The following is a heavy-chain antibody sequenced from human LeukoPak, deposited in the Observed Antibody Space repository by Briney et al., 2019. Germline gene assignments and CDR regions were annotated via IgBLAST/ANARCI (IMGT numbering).Heavy chain of an antibody. J-gene: IGHJ4*02. CDR2: IYTSGTS. Sequence: SETLSLTCTVSGGSINSYYRSWIRQPPGKGLEWIGYIYTSGTSNYTPSLKSRVTMSVDTSNNQFSLKLHSVTAADTAVYYCAGSLPAPKEFAYWGQGTLVTVSS. CDR3: AGSLPAPKEFAY. CDR1: GGSINSYY. V-gene: IGHV4-4*09.